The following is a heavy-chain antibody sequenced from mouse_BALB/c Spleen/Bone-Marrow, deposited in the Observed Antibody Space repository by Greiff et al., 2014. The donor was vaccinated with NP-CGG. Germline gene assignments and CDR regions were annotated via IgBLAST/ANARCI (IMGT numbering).Heavy chain of an antibody. D-gene: IGHD2-3*01. J-gene: IGHJ2*01. CDR1: GFTFTDYY. CDR3: ARDMGGLLFDY. Sequence: VQLQQPGGGLVQPGGSLRLSCATSGFTFTDYYINWVRQPPGKALEWLGSIRNKANGYTTEYSASVKGRFTISRDNSQSILYLQMNTLRAEDSATYYCARDMGGLLFDYWGQGTTLTVSS. V-gene: IGHV7-3*02. CDR2: IRNKANGYTT.